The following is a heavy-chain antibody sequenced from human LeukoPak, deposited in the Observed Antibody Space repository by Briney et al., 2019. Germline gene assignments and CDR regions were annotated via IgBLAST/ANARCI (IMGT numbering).Heavy chain of an antibody. CDR2: IGGSGRST. D-gene: IGHD3-10*01. CDR3: AKDLETIKPTMG. Sequence: GGSLRLSCAASGFTFSSHAVSWVRQAPGKGLEWVSTIGGSGRSTFYADSVKGRFTISRDNSKNTLYLQMNSLRAEDTAVYYCAKDLETIKPTMGWGQGTLVTVSS. V-gene: IGHV3-23*01. CDR1: GFTFSSHA. J-gene: IGHJ4*02.